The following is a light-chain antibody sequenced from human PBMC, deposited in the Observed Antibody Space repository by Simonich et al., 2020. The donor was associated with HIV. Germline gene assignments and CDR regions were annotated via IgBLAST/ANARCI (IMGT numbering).Light chain of an antibody. CDR2: ARS. V-gene: IGKV3-15*01. J-gene: IGKJ4*01. Sequence: EIVMTQSPATLSVSPGERATLSRRASQSVNSNVAWYQQKPGQAPRLLIYARSTRATGIPARFSGSGSGTEFTLTISSLQSEDFAVYHCQQYTNWPLTFGGGTKVKIK. CDR3: QQYTNWPLT. CDR1: QSVNSN.